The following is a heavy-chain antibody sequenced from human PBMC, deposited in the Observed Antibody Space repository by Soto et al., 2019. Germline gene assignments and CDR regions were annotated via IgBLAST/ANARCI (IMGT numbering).Heavy chain of an antibody. D-gene: IGHD2-21*02. CDR1: GFSLSTIGVG. CDR3: VQSRCGGDCLQSYSSHSYYGLDV. J-gene: IGHJ6*02. Sequence: QITLKESGPTLVKPTQTLTLTCTFSGFSLSTIGVGVGWIRQPPGKALEWLALIYWDDDKRYSPSLKSRLTVTKDTSNTQVVLTMTNMDPLDTATYYCVQSRCGGDCLQSYSSHSYYGLDVWGQGTTVTVSS. CDR2: IYWDDDK. V-gene: IGHV2-5*02.